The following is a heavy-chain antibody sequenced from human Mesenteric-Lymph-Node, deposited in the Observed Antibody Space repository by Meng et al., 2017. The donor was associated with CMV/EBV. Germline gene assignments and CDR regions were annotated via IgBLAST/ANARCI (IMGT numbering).Heavy chain of an antibody. CDR1: GFTFSSYS. J-gene: IGHJ4*02. D-gene: IGHD3-22*01. CDR2: ISSSSSYI. V-gene: IGHV3-21*01. CDR3: ARDYDSNGYQFDY. Sequence: GESLKISCAASGFTFSSYSMNWVRQAPGKGLEWVSSISSSSSYIYYADSVKGRFTISRDNAKNSLYLQMNSLRAEDTAVYHCARDYDSNGYQFDYWGQGTLVTVSS.